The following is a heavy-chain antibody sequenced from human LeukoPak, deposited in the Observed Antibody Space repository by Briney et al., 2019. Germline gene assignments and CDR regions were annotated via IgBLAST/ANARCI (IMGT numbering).Heavy chain of an antibody. Sequence: ASVKVSCKVSGYTLTELSMHWVRQAPGKGLEWMGGFDPEDGETIYAQKFQGRVTMTEDTSTDTAYMELSSLRSEDTAVYYCASIIPYDSSGYPHDAFDIWGQGTMVTVSS. CDR3: ASIIPYDSSGYPHDAFDI. D-gene: IGHD3-22*01. J-gene: IGHJ3*02. CDR2: FDPEDGET. CDR1: GYTLTELS. V-gene: IGHV1-24*01.